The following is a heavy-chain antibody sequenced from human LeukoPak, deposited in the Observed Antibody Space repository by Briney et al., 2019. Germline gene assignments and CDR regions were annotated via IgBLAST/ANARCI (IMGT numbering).Heavy chain of an antibody. V-gene: IGHV4-34*01. CDR2: INHSGST. CDR1: GGSFSGYY. CDR3: ARGDSSGYYFPHFDY. J-gene: IGHJ4*02. D-gene: IGHD3-22*01. Sequence: SETPSLTCAVYGGSFSGYYWSWIRQPPGKGLEWIGEINHSGSTNYNPSLKSRVTISVDTSKNQFSLKLSSVTAADTAVYYCARGDSSGYYFPHFDYWGQGTLVTVSS.